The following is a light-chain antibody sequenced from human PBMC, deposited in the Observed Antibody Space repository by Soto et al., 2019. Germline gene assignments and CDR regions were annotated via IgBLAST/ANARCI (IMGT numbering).Light chain of an antibody. CDR3: CSFAGSNSWV. CDR2: EAT. V-gene: IGLV2-23*01. CDR1: SSDVGTYDL. J-gene: IGLJ3*02. Sequence: QSVLTQPASVSGSPGQSITISCTGSSSDVGTYDLVSWYQHHPGAAPKLIIYEATRRPSGISNRFSGSKSGNTASLTISGLQAEDEADYYCCSFAGSNSWVFGGGTKVTVL.